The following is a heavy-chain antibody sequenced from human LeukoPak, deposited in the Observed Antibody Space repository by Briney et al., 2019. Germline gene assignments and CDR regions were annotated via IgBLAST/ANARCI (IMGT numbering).Heavy chain of an antibody. V-gene: IGHV3-48*03. J-gene: IGHJ4*02. CDR1: GFTFSSYE. Sequence: GGSLRLSRAASGFTFSSYEMNWVRQAPGKGLEWVSYISSSGSTIYYADSVKGRFTISRDNAKNSLYLQMNSLRAEDTAVYYCAGGILARENDYWGQGTLVTVSS. CDR3: AGGILARENDY. CDR2: ISSSGSTI. D-gene: IGHD6-13*01.